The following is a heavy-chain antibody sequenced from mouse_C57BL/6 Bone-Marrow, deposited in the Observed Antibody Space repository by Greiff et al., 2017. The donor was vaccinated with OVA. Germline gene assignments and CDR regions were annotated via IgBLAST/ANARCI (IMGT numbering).Heavy chain of an antibody. CDR3: ARRYYGSSYWYFDG. D-gene: IGHD1-1*01. CDR1: GYTFTSYW. CDR2: IHPNSGST. J-gene: IGHJ1*03. Sequence: VQLQQPGAELVKPGASVKLSCKASGYTFTSYWMHWVKQRPGQGLEWIGMIHPNSGSTNYNEKFKGKATLTANKSSITAYMQLSSLTSEDSAVYFCARRYYGSSYWYFDGWGTRTTVTVSS. V-gene: IGHV1-64*01.